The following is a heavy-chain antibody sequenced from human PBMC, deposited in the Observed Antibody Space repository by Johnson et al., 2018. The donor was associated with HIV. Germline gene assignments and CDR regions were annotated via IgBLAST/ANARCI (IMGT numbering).Heavy chain of an antibody. CDR1: GFTFDDYG. CDR3: ARDAGATTGLFTAFDI. J-gene: IGHJ3*02. V-gene: IGHV3-20*04. D-gene: IGHD1-26*01. CDR2: INWNGGST. Sequence: QLVESGGGVVRPGGSLRLSCAASGFTFDDYGMSWVRQAPGKGLEWVSGINWNGGSTGYADSVKGRFPISRDNSKNTLYLQMNSLRAEDTAVYYCARDAGATTGLFTAFDIWGQGTMVTVSS.